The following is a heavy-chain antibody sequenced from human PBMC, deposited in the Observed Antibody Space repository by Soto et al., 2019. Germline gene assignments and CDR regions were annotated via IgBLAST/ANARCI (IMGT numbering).Heavy chain of an antibody. V-gene: IGHV1-18*01. CDR3: ARAPPLSKPWSYGMDV. J-gene: IGHJ6*02. CDR2: ISAYNGNA. CDR1: GYTFTSYG. D-gene: IGHD2-8*01. Sequence: ASVKVSCKASGYTFTSYGISWVRQAPGQGLEWMGWISAYNGNANYAQKLQGRVTMTTDTSTSTAYMELRSLRSDDTAVYYCARAPPLSKPWSYGMDVWGQGTTVTVSS.